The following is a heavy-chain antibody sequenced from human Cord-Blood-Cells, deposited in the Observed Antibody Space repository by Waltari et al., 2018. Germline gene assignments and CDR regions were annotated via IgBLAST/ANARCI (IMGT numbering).Heavy chain of an antibody. CDR2: ISYDGSNK. Sequence: QVQLVESGGGVVQPGRSLRLSCAASGFTFSSYAMHWVRQAPGKGLEWVGVISYDGSNKYYADSVKGRFTISRDNSKNTLYLQMNSLRAEDTAVYYCARDFSFGELNYWGQGTLVTVSS. D-gene: IGHD3-10*01. J-gene: IGHJ4*02. V-gene: IGHV3-30-3*01. CDR3: ARDFSFGELNY. CDR1: GFTFSSYA.